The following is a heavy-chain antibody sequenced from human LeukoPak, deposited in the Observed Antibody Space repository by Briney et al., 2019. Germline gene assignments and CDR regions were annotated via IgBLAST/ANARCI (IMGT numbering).Heavy chain of an antibody. D-gene: IGHD2-15*01. J-gene: IGHJ5*02. CDR2: INTDGSST. CDR1: GFTFSSYW. CDR3: ARDREDCSGGSCYANRFDP. Sequence: PGRSLRLSCAVSGFTFSSYWMHWVRQDPGKGLVWVSRINTDGSSTSYADSVKGRFTVSRDNAKNTLYLQMNSLRAEDTAVYYCARDREDCSGGSCYANRFDPWGQGTLVTVSS. V-gene: IGHV3-74*01.